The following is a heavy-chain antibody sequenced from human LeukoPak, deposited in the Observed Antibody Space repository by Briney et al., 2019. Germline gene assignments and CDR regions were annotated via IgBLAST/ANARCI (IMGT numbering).Heavy chain of an antibody. D-gene: IGHD2/OR15-2a*01. CDR3: ARCLSRCNNGFDI. CDR2: IYYSGST. Sequence: SESLSLTCSVSGASISGYYWSWIRQPPGKGLEWFGHIYYSGSTTYNPSLKSRVTISVDSSKNQFSLRLSSVTAADTAVYYCARCLSRCNNGFDIWGQGTMVTVSS. CDR1: GASISGYY. J-gene: IGHJ3*02. V-gene: IGHV4-59*01.